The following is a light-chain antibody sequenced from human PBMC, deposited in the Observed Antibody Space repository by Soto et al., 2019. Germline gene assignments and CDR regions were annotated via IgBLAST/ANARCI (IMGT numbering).Light chain of an antibody. Sequence: QSALTQPRSVSGSPGQSVTISCTGTSSDVGAYNYVSWYQQHPGKAPKFMIYDVSKRPSGVPDRFSGSKSGNTASMTISGLQAEDEADYYCCSYAGTYSYVFGTGTKLTVI. CDR2: DVS. J-gene: IGLJ1*01. V-gene: IGLV2-11*01. CDR3: CSYAGTYSYV. CDR1: SSDVGAYNY.